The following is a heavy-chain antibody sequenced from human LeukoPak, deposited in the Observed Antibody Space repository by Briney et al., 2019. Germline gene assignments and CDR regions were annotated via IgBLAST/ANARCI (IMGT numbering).Heavy chain of an antibody. V-gene: IGHV3-23*01. J-gene: IGHJ4*02. CDR3: AKNSYEYSSSSGDY. CDR1: GFTFRSYA. CDR2: ISGSGGST. Sequence: PGGSLRLSCAASGFTFRSYAMSWVRQAPGKGLEWVSAISGSGGSTYYADSVKGRFTISRDNSKNTLYLQMNSLRAEDTAVFYCAKNSYEYSSSSGDYWGQGTRVTVSS. D-gene: IGHD6-6*01.